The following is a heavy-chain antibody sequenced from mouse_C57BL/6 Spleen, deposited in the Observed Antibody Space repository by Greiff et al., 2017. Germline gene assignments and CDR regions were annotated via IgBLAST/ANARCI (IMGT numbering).Heavy chain of an antibody. CDR1: GFTFSDFY. Sequence: EVMLVESGGGLVQSGRSLRLSCATSGFTFSDFYMEWVRQAPGKGLEWIAASRNKANDYTTEYSASVKGRFIVSRSTSQSILYLRMNAVGAEDTASYYCARGGREGFDYWGHGTTLSVAS. V-gene: IGHV7-1*01. J-gene: IGHJ2*01. CDR3: ARGGREGFDY. CDR2: SRNKANDYTT. D-gene: IGHD3-3*01.